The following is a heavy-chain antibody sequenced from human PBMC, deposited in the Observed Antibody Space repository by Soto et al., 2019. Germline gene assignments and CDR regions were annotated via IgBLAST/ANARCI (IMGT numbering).Heavy chain of an antibody. CDR2: IYYSGST. V-gene: IGHV4-31*03. CDR3: ARAHTYCSSTSCHPNGFDP. D-gene: IGHD2-2*01. CDR1: VASISSVGYY. Sequence: QVQLQESGPGLVKPSQTLFLTCIVPVASISSVGYYWSWIRQHPGKGLGWIGSIYYSGSTYYNPSLKSRVTISVDTSKNQFSLKLSSVTAADTAVYYCARAHTYCSSTSCHPNGFDPWGQGTLVTVSS. J-gene: IGHJ5*02.